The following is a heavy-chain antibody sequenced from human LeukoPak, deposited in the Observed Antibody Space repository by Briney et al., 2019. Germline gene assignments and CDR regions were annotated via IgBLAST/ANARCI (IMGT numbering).Heavy chain of an antibody. J-gene: IGHJ4*02. V-gene: IGHV3-7*02. CDR2: IKQDGSEK. CDR3: VSTATFDY. Sequence: PGGSLRLSCAASGFTFSSYWMSWVRQAPGKGLEWVANIKQDGSEKNYVDSVKGRFTISRDNAKNSLYLQMNCLRAEDTAVYYCVSTATFDYWGQGTLVTVSS. CDR1: GFTFSSYW. D-gene: IGHD1-1*01.